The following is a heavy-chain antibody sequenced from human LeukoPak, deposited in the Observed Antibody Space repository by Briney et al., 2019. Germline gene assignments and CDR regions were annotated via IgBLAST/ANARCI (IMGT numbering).Heavy chain of an antibody. CDR3: AILTVGQLHSDY. J-gene: IGHJ4*02. V-gene: IGHV3-9*01. Sequence: GESLRLSCAASGFTFDDYAMHWVRHAPGKGLEWVSGISWNSGSIGYADSVKGRFTISRDSAKNSLYLQMNSLRAEDTALYYCAILTVGQLHSDYWGQGTLVTVSS. D-gene: IGHD2-2*01. CDR2: ISWNSGSI. CDR1: GFTFDDYA.